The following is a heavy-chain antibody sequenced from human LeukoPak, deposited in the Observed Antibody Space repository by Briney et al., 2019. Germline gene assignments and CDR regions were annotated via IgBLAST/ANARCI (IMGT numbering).Heavy chain of an antibody. CDR2: INPSGGST. CDR1: GYTFIRYY. Sequence: ASVKVSCKASGYTFIRYYMHWVRQASGQGLEWMGIINPSGGSTSYAQKFQGRVTMTRDTSTSTVYMELSRLRSEDTAVYYCARGGYGDRIDYWGQGTLVSVSS. D-gene: IGHD4-17*01. V-gene: IGHV1-46*01. J-gene: IGHJ4*02. CDR3: ARGGYGDRIDY.